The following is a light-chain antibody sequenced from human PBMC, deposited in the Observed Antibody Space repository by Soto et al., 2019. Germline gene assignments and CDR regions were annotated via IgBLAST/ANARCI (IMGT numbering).Light chain of an antibody. Sequence: QSALTQPASVSGSPGQSITISCTGTSSDVGGYDHVSWYQQHPGKAPKLMIYDVSSRPSGVSNRFSGSKSGNTASLTISGLQVEDEADYSCSSYTSSSTVFGGGTKLTVL. CDR1: SSDVGGYDH. CDR3: SSYTSSSTV. J-gene: IGLJ2*01. CDR2: DVS. V-gene: IGLV2-14*01.